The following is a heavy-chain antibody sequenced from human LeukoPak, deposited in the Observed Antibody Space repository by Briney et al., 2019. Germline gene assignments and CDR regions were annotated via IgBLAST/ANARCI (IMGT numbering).Heavy chain of an antibody. Sequence: SETLSLTCTVSGGSISSYYWSWIRQPPGKGLEWIGYIYYSGSTYDNSSLKSRVTISVDTSKNQFSLRLSSVTAADTAVYYCARRTPILKNYDSDPIDAFDIWGQGTMVTVSS. V-gene: IGHV4-59*04. CDR1: GGSISSYY. J-gene: IGHJ3*02. CDR2: IYYSGST. CDR3: ARRTPILKNYDSDPIDAFDI. D-gene: IGHD3-22*01.